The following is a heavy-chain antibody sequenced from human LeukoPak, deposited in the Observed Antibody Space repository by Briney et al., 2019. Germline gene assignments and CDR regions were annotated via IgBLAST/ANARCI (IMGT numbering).Heavy chain of an antibody. CDR3: ARVISTGMSYYFDY. CDR2: INWDGDSI. D-gene: IGHD1-1*01. Sequence: PGGSLRLSCAASGFTFTNWAMGWVRQVPGKGLEWVAGINWDGDSIGYAESVKGRFTISIDNAKSSLSLQMNSVRAEDTAFYHCARVISTGMSYYFDYWGRGTLVTVSS. J-gene: IGHJ4*02. V-gene: IGHV3-20*01. CDR1: GFTFTNWA.